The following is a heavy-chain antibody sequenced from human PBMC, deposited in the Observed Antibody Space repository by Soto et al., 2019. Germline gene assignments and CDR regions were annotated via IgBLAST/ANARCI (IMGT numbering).Heavy chain of an antibody. CDR2: ITAGNGHT. V-gene: IGHV1-3*01. CDR3: ARDLDSSGYYYSVPYHYGMDV. CDR1: GYTFTTHA. D-gene: IGHD3-22*01. J-gene: IGHJ6*02. Sequence: QVQLVQSGAEVKKPGASVKVSCKASGYTFTTHAVHWVRQAPGQRLEWMGWITAGNGHTIISQKCQGRVTITRDTSATRAYMELSGLRSEDTAVYYCARDLDSSGYYYSVPYHYGMDVWGQGTTVTVS.